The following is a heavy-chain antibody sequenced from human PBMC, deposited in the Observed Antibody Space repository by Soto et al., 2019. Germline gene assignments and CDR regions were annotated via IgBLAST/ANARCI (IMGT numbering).Heavy chain of an antibody. V-gene: IGHV3-53*01. CDR2: IWSAGLI. CDR3: AREAPMDV. Sequence: GGSLRLSCAASGFTVSSKYMSWVRQAPGKGLEWISVIWSAGLIYYADSVRGRFTISRDISKNILYLEMTSLRADDTAVYYCAREAPMDVWGQGTTLTVSS. J-gene: IGHJ6*02. CDR1: GFTVSSKY.